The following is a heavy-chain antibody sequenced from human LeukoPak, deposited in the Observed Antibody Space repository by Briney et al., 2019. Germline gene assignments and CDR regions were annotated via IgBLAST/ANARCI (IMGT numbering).Heavy chain of an antibody. CDR2: IIPIFGTA. Sequence: SVKVSCKASGGTFSSYAISWVRQAPGQGLEWMGRIIPIFGTANCAQKFQGRVTITTDESTSTAYMELSSLRSEDTAVYYCARTLYSGSYYPDYWGQGTLVTVSS. CDR1: GGTFSSYA. J-gene: IGHJ4*02. V-gene: IGHV1-69*05. D-gene: IGHD1-26*01. CDR3: ARTLYSGSYYPDY.